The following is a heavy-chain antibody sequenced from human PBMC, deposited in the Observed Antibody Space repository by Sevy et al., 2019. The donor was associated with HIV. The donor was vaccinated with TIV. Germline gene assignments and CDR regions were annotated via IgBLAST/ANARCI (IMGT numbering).Heavy chain of an antibody. Sequence: GGSLRLSCAASGFTFSTYAMTWVRQAPGKGLEWVSGISDTGGGTYYADSVKGRFTISRDNSKNTLYLQMNSLRAEDTAVYYCAKPLVCGSTSCYSYYYFGMDVWGQGTTVTVSS. D-gene: IGHD2-2*02. V-gene: IGHV3-23*01. CDR2: ISDTGGGT. CDR1: GFTFSTYA. CDR3: AKPLVCGSTSCYSYYYFGMDV. J-gene: IGHJ6*02.